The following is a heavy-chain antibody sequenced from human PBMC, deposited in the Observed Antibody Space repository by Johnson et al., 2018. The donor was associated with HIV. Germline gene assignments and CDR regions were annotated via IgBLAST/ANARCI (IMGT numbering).Heavy chain of an antibody. D-gene: IGHD2-21*02. CDR3: AKDKAVVTALYDAFDI. V-gene: IGHV3-30*02. Sequence: QVQLVESGGGVVQPGGSLRLSCAASGFTFSSYGMHWVRQAPGKGLEWVAFLRYDGSNKYYADSVKGRFTISRDNSKNTLYLQMNSLRAEDTAVYYCAKDKAVVTALYDAFDIWGQGTMVTVSS. J-gene: IGHJ3*02. CDR2: LRYDGSNK. CDR1: GFTFSSYG.